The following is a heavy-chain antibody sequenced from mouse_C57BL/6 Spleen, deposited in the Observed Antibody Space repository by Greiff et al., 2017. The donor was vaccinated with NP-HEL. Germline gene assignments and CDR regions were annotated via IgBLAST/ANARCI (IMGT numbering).Heavy chain of an antibody. CDR3: ARRGYYSNYGYAMDY. CDR2: INPNNGGT. Sequence: VQLQQSGPELVKPGASVKIPCKASGYTFTDYNMDWVKQSHGKSLEWIGDINPNNGGTIYNQKFKGKATLTVDKSSSTAYMELRSLTSEDTAVYYCARRGYYSNYGYAMDYWGQGTSVTVSS. V-gene: IGHV1-18*01. J-gene: IGHJ4*01. D-gene: IGHD2-5*01. CDR1: GYTFTDYN.